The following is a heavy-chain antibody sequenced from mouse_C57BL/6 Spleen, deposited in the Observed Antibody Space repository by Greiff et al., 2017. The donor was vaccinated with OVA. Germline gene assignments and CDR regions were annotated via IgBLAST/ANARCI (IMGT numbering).Heavy chain of an antibody. Sequence: VKLQQSGPELVKPGASVKISCKASGYSFTSYYIHWVKQRPGQGLEWIGWIYPGSGNTKYNEKFKGKATLTADTSSSTAYMQLSSLTSEDSAVYYCARGDYDGWYFDVWGTGTTVTVSS. J-gene: IGHJ1*03. CDR3: ARGDYDGWYFDV. CDR1: GYSFTSYY. CDR2: IYPGSGNT. V-gene: IGHV1-66*01. D-gene: IGHD2-4*01.